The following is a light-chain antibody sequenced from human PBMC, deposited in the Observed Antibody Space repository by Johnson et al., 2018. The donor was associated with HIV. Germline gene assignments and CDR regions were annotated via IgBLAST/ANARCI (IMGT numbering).Light chain of an antibody. Sequence: QSVLTQPPSVSAAPGQKVTISCSGSSSNIGNNYVSWYQQLPGTAPKLLVYENVKRPSGIPDRFSGSKSGTSATLGITGLKTGDEADYYCGTWDGSLSANVFGTGTKVTVL. V-gene: IGLV1-51*02. CDR3: GTWDGSLSANV. CDR1: SSNIGNNY. CDR2: ENV. J-gene: IGLJ1*01.